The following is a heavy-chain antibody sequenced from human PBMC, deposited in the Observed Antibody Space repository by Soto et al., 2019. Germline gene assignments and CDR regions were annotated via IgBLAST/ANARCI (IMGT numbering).Heavy chain of an antibody. D-gene: IGHD3-9*01. J-gene: IGHJ4*02. CDR1: GFTFSSYA. Sequence: PGGSLRLSCAASGFTFSSYAMGWVRQAPGKGLEWVSAISGSGGSTYYADSVKGRFTISRDNSKNTLYLQMNSLRAEDTAVYYCARKPVRDLTHDDFDYWGQGTMITVSS. V-gene: IGHV3-23*01. CDR3: ARKPVRDLTHDDFDY. CDR2: ISGSGGST.